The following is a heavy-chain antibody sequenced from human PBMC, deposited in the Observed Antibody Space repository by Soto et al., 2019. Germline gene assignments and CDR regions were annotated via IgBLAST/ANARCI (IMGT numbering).Heavy chain of an antibody. CDR2: FDPEDGET. CDR3: ATSYRLYYYGSGSYPGY. J-gene: IGHJ4*02. CDR1: GYTLTELS. D-gene: IGHD3-10*01. V-gene: IGHV1-24*01. Sequence: ASVKVSCKVSGYTLTELSMHWVRQAPGKGLEWMGGFDPEDGETIYAQKFQGRVTMTEDTSTDTAYMELSSLRSEDTAVYYCATSYRLYYYGSGSYPGYWGQGTLVTVSS.